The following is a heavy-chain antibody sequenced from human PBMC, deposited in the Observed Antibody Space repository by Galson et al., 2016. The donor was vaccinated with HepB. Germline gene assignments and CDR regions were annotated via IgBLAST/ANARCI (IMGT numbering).Heavy chain of an antibody. CDR2: MNPKSGNT. CDR1: GYTFTSSD. J-gene: IGHJ4*02. D-gene: IGHD5-18*01. Sequence: SVKVSCKASGYTFTSSDINWVRQATGQGLEWMGWMNPKSGNTGYAQKFQGRVTMTRDTSISTAYMELSSLRSEGTAVYYCAREIPRKQLWLRFGYFDSWGQGTLVTVSS. V-gene: IGHV1-8*01. CDR3: AREIPRKQLWLRFGYFDS.